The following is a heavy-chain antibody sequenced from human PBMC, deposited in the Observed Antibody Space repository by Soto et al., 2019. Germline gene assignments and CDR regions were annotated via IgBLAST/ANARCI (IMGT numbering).Heavy chain of an antibody. V-gene: IGHV4-59*01. CDR1: GGSISSYY. CDR2: IYYSGST. CDR3: ATHRSYYDSSGYSPFDY. J-gene: IGHJ4*02. Sequence: PSETLSLTCTVSGGSISSYYWSWIRQPPGKGLEWIGYIYYSGSTNYNPSLKSRVTISVDTSKNQFSLKLSSVTAADTAVYYCATHRSYYDSSGYSPFDYWGQGTLVTVSS. D-gene: IGHD3-22*01.